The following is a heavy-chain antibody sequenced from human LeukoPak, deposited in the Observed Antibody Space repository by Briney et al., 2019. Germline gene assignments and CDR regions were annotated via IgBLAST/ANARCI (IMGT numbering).Heavy chain of an antibody. J-gene: IGHJ4*02. D-gene: IGHD1-14*01. CDR2: INQGGSDK. Sequence: GGSLRLSCAASGFTFSGHWMSWVRLAPGKGLEWVANINQGGSDKYYVDSVKGRFTISRDNANNLLYLQMNSLRGEDTAVYYCTRDRSRAEDDWGQGTLVTVSS. CDR1: GFTFSGHW. CDR3: TRDRSRAEDD. V-gene: IGHV3-7*01.